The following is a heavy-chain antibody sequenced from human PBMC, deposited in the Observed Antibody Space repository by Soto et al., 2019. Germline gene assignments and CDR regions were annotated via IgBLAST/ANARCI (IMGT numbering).Heavy chain of an antibody. D-gene: IGHD2-8*01. V-gene: IGHV1-69*01. J-gene: IGHJ5*02. Sequence: QVQLVQSGAEVKKPGSSVKVSCKASGGTFSSYAISWVRQAPGQGLEWMGGIIPIFGTANYAQKFQGRVTITADESTSPAYMELSSLRSEDTAVYYCARAGGYCTNGVCQTHWFDPWGQGTLVTVSS. CDR3: ARAGGYCTNGVCQTHWFDP. CDR1: GGTFSSYA. CDR2: IIPIFGTA.